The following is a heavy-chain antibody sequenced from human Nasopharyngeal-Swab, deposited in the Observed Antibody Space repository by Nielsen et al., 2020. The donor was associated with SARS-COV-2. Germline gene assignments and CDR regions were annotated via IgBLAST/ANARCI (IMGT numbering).Heavy chain of an antibody. J-gene: IGHJ6*02. CDR2: ISSSSSYI. CDR1: GFTFSSYS. V-gene: IGHV3-21*01. CDR3: ARRDTVTLYYYYYGMDV. D-gene: IGHD4-11*01. Sequence: GESLKISCAASGFTFSSYSMTWVRQDPGKGLEWVSSISSSSSYIYYADSVKGRFTISRDNAKNSLYLQMNSLRAEDTAVYYCARRDTVTLYYYYYGMDVWGQGTTVTVSS.